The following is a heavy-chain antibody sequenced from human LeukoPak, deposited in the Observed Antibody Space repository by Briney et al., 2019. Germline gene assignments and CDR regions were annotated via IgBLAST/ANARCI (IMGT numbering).Heavy chain of an antibody. CDR1: GGSISSYY. CDR2: IYYSGST. Sequence: SRTLSLTCTVSGGSISSYYWSWIRQAPGKGLEWIGYIYYSGSTNYNPSLKSRVTISVDTSKNQFSLKLSSVTAADPAVYYCARPLTDGAFDIWGQGTMVTVSS. CDR3: ARPLTDGAFDI. V-gene: IGHV4-59*01. J-gene: IGHJ3*02. D-gene: IGHD3-16*01.